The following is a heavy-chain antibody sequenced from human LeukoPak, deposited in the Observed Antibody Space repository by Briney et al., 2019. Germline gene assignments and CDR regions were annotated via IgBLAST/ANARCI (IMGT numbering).Heavy chain of an antibody. CDR3: ASTTYYDFWSGYYYGGQRYFDY. Sequence: PGGSLRLSCVASGFTFSSYSMNWVRQAPGKGLEWVSSISSSSSYIYYADSVKGRFTISRDNAKNSLYLQMNSLGAEDTAVYYCASTTYYDFWSGYYYGGQRYFDYWGQGTLVTVSS. J-gene: IGHJ4*02. D-gene: IGHD3-3*01. V-gene: IGHV3-21*01. CDR2: ISSSSSYI. CDR1: GFTFSSYS.